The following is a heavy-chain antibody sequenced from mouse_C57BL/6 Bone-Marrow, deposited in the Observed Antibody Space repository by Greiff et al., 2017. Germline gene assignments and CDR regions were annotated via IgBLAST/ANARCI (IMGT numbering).Heavy chain of an antibody. CDR3: ARSFYDYGSPFAY. J-gene: IGHJ3*01. D-gene: IGHD1-1*01. CDR2: IHPNSGST. V-gene: IGHV1-64*01. CDR1: GYTFTSYW. Sequence: VQLQQPGAELVKPGASVKLSCKASGYTFTSYWMHWVKQRPGQGLEWIGMIHPNSGSTNYNEKFKSKATLTVDKSSSTAYMQLSSLTSEDSAVYYCARSFYDYGSPFAYWGQGTLVTVSA.